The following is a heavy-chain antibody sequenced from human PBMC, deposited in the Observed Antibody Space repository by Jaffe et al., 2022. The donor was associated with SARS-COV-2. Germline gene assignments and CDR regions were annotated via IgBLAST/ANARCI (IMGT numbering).Heavy chain of an antibody. CDR2: ISYDGSNK. CDR1: GFTFSSYA. J-gene: IGHJ4*02. Sequence: QVQLVESGGGVVQPGRSLRLSCAASGFTFSSYAMHWVRQAPGKGLEWVAVISYDGSNKYYADSVKGRFTISRDNSKNTLYLQMNSLRAEDTAVYYCARVGRVSSGWYGGFDYWGQGTLVTVSS. CDR3: ARVGRVSSGWYGGFDY. D-gene: IGHD6-19*01. V-gene: IGHV3-30-3*01.